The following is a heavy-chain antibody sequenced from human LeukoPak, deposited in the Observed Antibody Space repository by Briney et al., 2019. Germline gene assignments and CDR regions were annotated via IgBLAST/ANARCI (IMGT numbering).Heavy chain of an antibody. Sequence: HPGGSLRLSCAASGXTFSSYAMHWVRQAPGKGLEWVAVISYDGSNKYYADSVKGRFTISRDNSKNTLYLQMNSLRAEDTAVYYCARDGQPRYSSGWYVPGGGDYFDYWGQGTLVTVSS. D-gene: IGHD6-19*01. CDR1: GXTFSSYA. V-gene: IGHV3-30-3*01. J-gene: IGHJ4*02. CDR2: ISYDGSNK. CDR3: ARDGQPRYSSGWYVPGGGDYFDY.